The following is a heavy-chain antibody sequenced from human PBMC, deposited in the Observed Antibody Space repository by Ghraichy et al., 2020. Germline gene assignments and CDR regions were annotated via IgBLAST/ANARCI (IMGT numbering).Heavy chain of an antibody. CDR2: IRSKANSYAT. J-gene: IGHJ4*02. D-gene: IGHD2-21*01. CDR1: GFTFSGSA. V-gene: IGHV3-73*01. Sequence: LSLTCAASGFTFSGSAMHWVRQASGKGLEWVGRIRSKANSYATAYAASVKGRFTISRDDSKNTAYLQMNSLKTEDTAVYYCTIQNSRWGQGTLVTVSS. CDR3: TIQNSR.